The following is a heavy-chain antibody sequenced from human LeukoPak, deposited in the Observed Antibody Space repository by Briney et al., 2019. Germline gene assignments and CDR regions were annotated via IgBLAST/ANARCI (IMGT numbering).Heavy chain of an antibody. CDR2: ISAYNGNT. CDR3: ARGNPYDWNPGELDY. Sequence: ASVKVSCKASGYTFTSYGITWVRQAPGQGLEWMGWISAYNGNTKYVQKLQGRVTMTTDTSTSTAYMELRSLRSDDTAIYYCARGNPYDWNPGELDYWGQGTLVPVSS. J-gene: IGHJ4*02. V-gene: IGHV1-18*01. CDR1: GYTFTSYG. D-gene: IGHD1-20*01.